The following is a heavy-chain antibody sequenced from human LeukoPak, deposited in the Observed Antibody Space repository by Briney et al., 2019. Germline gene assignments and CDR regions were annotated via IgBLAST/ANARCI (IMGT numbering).Heavy chain of an antibody. CDR3: ARGAPNYDILTGYYGGDY. J-gene: IGHJ4*02. CDR1: GYTFTGYY. V-gene: IGHV1-2*02. D-gene: IGHD3-9*01. CDR2: INPNSGGT. Sequence: GASVKVSCKASGYTFTGYYMHWVQQAPGQGLEWMGWINPNSGGTNYAQKFQGRVTMTRDTSISTAYMELSRLRSDDTAVYYCARGAPNYDILTGYYGGDYWGQGTLVTVSS.